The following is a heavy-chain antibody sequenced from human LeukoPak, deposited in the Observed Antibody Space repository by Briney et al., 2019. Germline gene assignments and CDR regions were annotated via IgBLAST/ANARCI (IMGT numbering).Heavy chain of an antibody. CDR1: GFTFSNYW. CDR3: ARAYSGSYTWFDG. J-gene: IGHJ5*02. CDR2: INSDGSST. D-gene: IGHD1-26*01. Sequence: PGGSLRLSCAASGFTFSNYWMHWVRQAPGKGLVWVSRINSDGSSTSYADSVKGRFTISRDNAENALYLQMNSLRDEDTAVYYCARAYSGSYTWFDGWGQGTLVTVSS. V-gene: IGHV3-74*01.